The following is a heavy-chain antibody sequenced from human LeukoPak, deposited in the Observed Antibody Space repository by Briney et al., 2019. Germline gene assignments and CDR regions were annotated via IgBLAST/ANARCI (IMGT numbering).Heavy chain of an antibody. Sequence: SETLSLTCTVSGGSISSGGYYWSWIRQPAGKGLEWIGRIYTSGSTNYNPSLKSRVTISVDTSKNQFSLKLSSVTAADTAVYYCARGYTIFGVVTPGDYYYYMDVWGKGTTVTVSS. CDR3: ARGYTIFGVVTPGDYYYYMDV. D-gene: IGHD3-3*01. CDR1: GGSISSGGYY. J-gene: IGHJ6*03. CDR2: IYTSGST. V-gene: IGHV4-61*02.